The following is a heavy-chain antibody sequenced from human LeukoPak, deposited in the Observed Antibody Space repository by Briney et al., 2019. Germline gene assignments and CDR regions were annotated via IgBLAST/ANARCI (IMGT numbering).Heavy chain of an antibody. CDR1: GYTFTNYG. CDR2: INPYKGNT. J-gene: IGHJ4*02. CDR3: ATEGGWGPTDYGDNVY. Sequence: GASVKVSCKASGYTFTNYGITWVRQAPGQGLEWMGWINPYKGNTNYAQKVQGRVTLTTDTSTNTVYMELRSLRSDDTAVYYCATEGGWGPTDYGDNVYWGQGTLVTVSS. V-gene: IGHV1-18*01. D-gene: IGHD4-17*01.